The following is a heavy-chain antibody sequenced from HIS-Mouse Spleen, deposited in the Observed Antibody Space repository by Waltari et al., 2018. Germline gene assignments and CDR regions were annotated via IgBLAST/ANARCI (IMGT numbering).Heavy chain of an antibody. CDR1: GFPFRSYW. Sequence: EVQLVESGGGLVQPGGSLRLSCSASGFPFRSYWLSWVRQAPGKGLEWVANIKQDGSEKYYVDSVKGRFTISRDNAKNSLYLQMNSLRAEDTAVYYCARERRGPGWFDPWGQGTLVTVSS. CDR3: ARERRGPGWFDP. V-gene: IGHV3-7*01. J-gene: IGHJ5*02. D-gene: IGHD5-12*01. CDR2: IKQDGSEK.